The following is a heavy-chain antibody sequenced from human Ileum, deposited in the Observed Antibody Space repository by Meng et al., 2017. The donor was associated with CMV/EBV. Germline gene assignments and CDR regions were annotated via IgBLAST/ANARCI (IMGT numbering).Heavy chain of an antibody. J-gene: IGHJ3*02. Sequence: GGSLRLSCAASGFRFDMYWMTWIRQAPGKGLEWVSAISGDGATTYYADSVTGRFTMSRDNSKSTLSLQMNSLRAEDTAIYYCAKCITSCQTRAFDMWGQGTMVTVSS. CDR2: ISGDGATT. CDR3: AKCITSCQTRAFDM. CDR1: GFRFDMYW. D-gene: IGHD3-10*01. V-gene: IGHV3-23*01.